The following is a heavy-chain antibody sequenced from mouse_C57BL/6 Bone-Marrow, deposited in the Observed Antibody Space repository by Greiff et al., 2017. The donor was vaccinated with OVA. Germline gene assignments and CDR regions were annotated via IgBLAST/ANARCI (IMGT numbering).Heavy chain of an antibody. Sequence: EVQLQQSGPELVKPGASVKIPCKASGYTFTDYNMDWVQQSHGKSLEWIGDINPNNGGTIYNQKFKGKATLTVDKSSSTAYMELRSLTSEDTAVYYCARRDNSLGYFDVWGTGTTVTVSS. CDR3: ARRDNSLGYFDV. CDR1: GYTFTDYN. J-gene: IGHJ1*03. D-gene: IGHD1-3*01. CDR2: INPNNGGT. V-gene: IGHV1-18*01.